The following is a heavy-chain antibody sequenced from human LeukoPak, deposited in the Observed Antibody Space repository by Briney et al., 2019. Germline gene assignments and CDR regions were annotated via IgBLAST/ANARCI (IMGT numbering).Heavy chain of an antibody. D-gene: IGHD4-23*01. CDR2: IWYDGSNK. CDR3: ARDDDGGNTIDY. CDR1: GFTFSSYG. J-gene: IGHJ4*02. Sequence: GGSLRLSCAASGFTFSSYGMHWVRQAPGKGLEWVAVIWYDGSNKYYADPVKGRFTISRDNSKNTLYLQMNSLRAEDTAVYYCARDDDGGNTIDYWGQGTLVTVSS. V-gene: IGHV3-33*01.